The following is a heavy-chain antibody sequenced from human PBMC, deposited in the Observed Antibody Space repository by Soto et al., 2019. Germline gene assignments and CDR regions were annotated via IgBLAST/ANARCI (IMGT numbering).Heavy chain of an antibody. CDR3: AKAILWTTRYYYYGMDV. CDR2: ISYDGSKK. Sequence: QVQLVESGGGVVQPGRSLRLSCAASGFTFSSYGMHWVRQAPGKGLEWVAVISYDGSKKYYADSVKGRFTISRDNSKNTLYLQMNSLRPEDTAVYYCAKAILWTTRYYYYGMDVWGQRTTVTVSS. CDR1: GFTFSSYG. V-gene: IGHV3-30*18. D-gene: IGHD2-21*01. J-gene: IGHJ6*02.